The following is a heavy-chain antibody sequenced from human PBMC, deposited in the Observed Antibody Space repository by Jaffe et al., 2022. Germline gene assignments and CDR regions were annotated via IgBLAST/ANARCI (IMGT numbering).Heavy chain of an antibody. CDR2: ISWDGGST. D-gene: IGHD3-16*01. CDR3: AKGIGPYDYIWGPDY. J-gene: IGHJ4*02. CDR1: GFTFDDYT. Sequence: EVQLVESGGVVVQPGGSLRLSCAASGFTFDDYTMHWVRQAPGKGLEWVSLISWDGGSTYYADSVKGRFTISRDNSKNSLYLQMNSLRTEDTALYYCAKGIGPYDYIWGPDYWGQGTLVTVSS. V-gene: IGHV3-43*01.